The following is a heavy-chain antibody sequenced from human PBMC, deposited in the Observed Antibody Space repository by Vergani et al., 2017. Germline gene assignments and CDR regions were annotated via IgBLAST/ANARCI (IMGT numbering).Heavy chain of an antibody. CDR3: ARINYYGSSGYSLTRWHNWFDP. V-gene: IGHV3-7*01. CDR1: GFIFSHYW. CDR2: INQDGSEK. J-gene: IGHJ5*02. D-gene: IGHD3-22*01. Sequence: EVQLVESGGGLVQPGGSLRLSCAASGFIFSHYWMRWVRQAPGKGLEWVANINQDGSEKYYVDSVKGRFTISMDNAKNSLYLQMNSLIAEDTALYYCARINYYGSSGYSLTRWHNWFDPWGQGTLITFSS.